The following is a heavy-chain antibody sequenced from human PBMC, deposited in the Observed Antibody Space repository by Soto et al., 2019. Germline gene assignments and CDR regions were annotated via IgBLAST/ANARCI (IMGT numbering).Heavy chain of an antibody. CDR2: IIPILGIA. V-gene: IGHV1-69*02. J-gene: IGHJ4*02. CDR3: ASRMDCSSTSCRPPRDY. CDR1: GGTFSSYS. D-gene: IGHD2-2*01. Sequence: ASVKVSCKASGGTFSSYSISWVRQAPGQGLEWMGRIIPILGIANYAQKFQGRVTITADKSTSTAYMELSSLRSEDTAVYYCASRMDCSSTSCRPPRDYWGQGTLVTVSS.